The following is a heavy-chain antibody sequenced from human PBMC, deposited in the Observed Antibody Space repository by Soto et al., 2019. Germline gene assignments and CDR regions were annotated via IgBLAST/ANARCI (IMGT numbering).Heavy chain of an antibody. J-gene: IGHJ5*02. D-gene: IGHD2-21*02. Sequence: EVQLVASGGDLVKPGGSLRLACAGSGFSFRNAWMSWVRQAPGKGPEWIGRIKSESVGGTTDYAAHVKGRFTVSRDDSKNTVYLHMSRLKIEATAVYYCLGDLLHPWGQGTLVTVSS. CDR2: IKSESVGGTT. CDR1: GFSFRNAW. CDR3: LGDLLHP. V-gene: IGHV3-15*05.